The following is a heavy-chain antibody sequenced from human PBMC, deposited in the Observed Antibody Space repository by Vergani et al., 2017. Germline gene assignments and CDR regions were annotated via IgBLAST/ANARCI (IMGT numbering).Heavy chain of an antibody. CDR2: IYPGDSDT. V-gene: IGHV5-51*03. Sequence: EVQLVQSGAEVKKPGESLKISCKGSGYSFTSYWIGWVRQMPGNGLEWLGIIYPGDSDTRYSPSFQGQVTISADQSISTAYLQWSSLNASDTAIYYCAKSNQLRIAAYDIWGQGTMVTVSS. CDR3: AKSNQLRIAAYDI. D-gene: IGHD6-13*01. CDR1: GYSFTSYW. J-gene: IGHJ3*02.